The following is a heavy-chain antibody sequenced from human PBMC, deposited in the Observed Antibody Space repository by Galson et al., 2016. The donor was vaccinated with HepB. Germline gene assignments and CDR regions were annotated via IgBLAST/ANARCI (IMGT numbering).Heavy chain of an antibody. V-gene: IGHV4-4*02. CDR1: GGSISNDYW. J-gene: IGHJ4*02. CDR3: TRGTLGTAATMAFDY. D-gene: IGHD4/OR15-4a*01. CDR2: IYQTGTA. Sequence: LSLTCAVSGGSISNDYWWSWVRQSPGKGLEWIGEIYQTGTANYDPSFTRRATISVDKSKNQFSLRLDSVTAADTAVYYCTRGTLGTAATMAFDYWGQGTLVSVSS.